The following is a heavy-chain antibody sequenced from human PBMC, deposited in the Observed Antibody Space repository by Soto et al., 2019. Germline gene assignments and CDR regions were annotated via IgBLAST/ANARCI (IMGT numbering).Heavy chain of an antibody. J-gene: IGHJ6*02. Sequence: EVQLSESGGGLVQPGGSLRLSCAASGFMFNTYAMTWVRQAPGKGLEWVATITNTGGGTYYADSVKGRFTISRDNSNNRLYLQMYSLRAEDTAVYFCVSRPRYYNMDVWGQGTTVTVSS. CDR3: VSRPRYYNMDV. CDR1: GFMFNTYA. V-gene: IGHV3-23*01. CDR2: ITNTGGGT.